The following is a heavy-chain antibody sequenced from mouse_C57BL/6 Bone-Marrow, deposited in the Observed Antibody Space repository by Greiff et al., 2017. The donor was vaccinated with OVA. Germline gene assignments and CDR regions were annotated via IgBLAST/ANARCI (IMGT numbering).Heavy chain of an antibody. CDR3: ARHHYYGSSYYAMDY. J-gene: IGHJ4*01. CDR2: ISNLAYSI. D-gene: IGHD1-1*01. CDR1: GFTFSDYG. Sequence: DVKLVESGGGLVQPGGSLKLSCAASGFTFSDYGMAWVRQAPRKGPEWVAFISNLAYSIYYADTVTGRFTISRENAKNTLYLEMSSLRSEDTAMYYCARHHYYGSSYYAMDYWGQGTSVTVSS. V-gene: IGHV5-15*01.